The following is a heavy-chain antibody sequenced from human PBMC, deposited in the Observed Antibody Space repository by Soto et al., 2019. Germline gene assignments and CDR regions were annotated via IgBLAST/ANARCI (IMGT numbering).Heavy chain of an antibody. Sequence: ASGKVYCKASGYPLTGYYMHWVRQATGQGLEWMGWINPNSGGTNYAQKFQGRVTMTRDTSISTAYMELSRLRSDDTAVYYCAAMVRGLDYGMDVWGQGTTVTVSS. CDR3: AAMVRGLDYGMDV. CDR1: GYPLTGYY. CDR2: INPNSGGT. D-gene: IGHD3-10*01. J-gene: IGHJ6*02. V-gene: IGHV1-2*02.